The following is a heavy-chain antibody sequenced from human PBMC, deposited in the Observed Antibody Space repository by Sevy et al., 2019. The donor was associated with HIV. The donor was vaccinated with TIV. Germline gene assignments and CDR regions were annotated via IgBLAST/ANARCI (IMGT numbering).Heavy chain of an antibody. CDR1: GFTFRTYG. D-gene: IGHD2-21*02. Sequence: GGSLRLSCAASGFTFRTYGMQWVRQAPGKGLECVAFIRYDGNNKYYTDSVKGRFTISRDNSKNTLYLHMNSLRAEDTAVYYCANGDYYFDYWGQGTLVTVSS. CDR2: IRYDGNNK. CDR3: ANGDYYFDY. J-gene: IGHJ4*02. V-gene: IGHV3-30*02.